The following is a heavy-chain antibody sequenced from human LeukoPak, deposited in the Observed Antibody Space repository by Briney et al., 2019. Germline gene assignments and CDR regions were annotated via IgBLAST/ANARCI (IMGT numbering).Heavy chain of an antibody. D-gene: IGHD3-10*01. V-gene: IGHV3-21*01. Sequence: GGSLRLSCAASGFTFSSYSMNWVRQAPGKGLEWVSSSSSSSSYIYYADSVKGRFTISRDNAKNSLYLQMNSLRAEDTAVYYCARDAPYGSGIVDDWGQGTLVTVSS. CDR1: GFTFSSYS. CDR3: ARDAPYGSGIVDD. CDR2: SSSSSSYI. J-gene: IGHJ4*02.